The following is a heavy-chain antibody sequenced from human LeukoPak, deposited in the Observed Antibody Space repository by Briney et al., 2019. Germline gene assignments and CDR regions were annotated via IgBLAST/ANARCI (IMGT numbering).Heavy chain of an antibody. D-gene: IGHD3-10*01. CDR2: IKQEGSEK. J-gene: IGHJ3*02. V-gene: IGHV3-7*04. CDR3: ARDQLWFGERDAFDI. Sequence: PGRSLRLSCAASGFTLSTYWMSWVRQAPGKGLEWVANIKQEGSEKYYVDSVKGRFTISRDNAKNSLYLQMNRLRAEDTAVYYCARDQLWFGERDAFDIWGQGTMVTVSS. CDR1: GFTLSTYW.